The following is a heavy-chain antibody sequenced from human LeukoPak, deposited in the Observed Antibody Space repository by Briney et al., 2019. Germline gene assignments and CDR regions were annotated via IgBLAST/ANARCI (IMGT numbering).Heavy chain of an antibody. V-gene: IGHV1-69*13. CDR3: ARDRNRSYDSSGYNPFDL. Sequence: GASVKVSCKASGGTFSSYAISWVRQAPGQGLEWMGGIIPIFGTANYAQKFQGRVTITADESTSTAYMELSSLRSEDTAVYYCARDRNRSYDSSGYNPFDLWGRGTLVTVSS. J-gene: IGHJ2*01. CDR2: IIPIFGTA. D-gene: IGHD3-22*01. CDR1: GGTFSSYA.